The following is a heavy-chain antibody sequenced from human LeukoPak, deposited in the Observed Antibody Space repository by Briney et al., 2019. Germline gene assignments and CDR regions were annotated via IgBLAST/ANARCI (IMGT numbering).Heavy chain of an antibody. Sequence: GGSLRLSCAASGFTISRYYMSWVRQAPGRGLEWVSFIYSGGNTYYTDSAKGRFTISRDNSKNTLYLQMNSLRAEDTAVYYCASGTTGALDIWGQGTMVTVSS. J-gene: IGHJ3*02. V-gene: IGHV3-53*01. CDR1: GFTISRYY. CDR2: IYSGGNT. CDR3: ASGTTGALDI. D-gene: IGHD1-1*01.